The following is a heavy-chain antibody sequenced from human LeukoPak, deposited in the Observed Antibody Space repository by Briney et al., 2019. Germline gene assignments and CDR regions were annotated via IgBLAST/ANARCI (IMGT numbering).Heavy chain of an antibody. D-gene: IGHD6-6*01. CDR1: GFTFSSYW. CDR2: ISSSSSYI. V-gene: IGHV3-21*01. Sequence: GGSLRLSCAASGFTFSSYWMSWVRQAPGKGLEWVSSISSSSSYIYYADSVKGRFTISRDNAKNSLYLQMNSLRTEDTAVYYCARDLSSSSGYWGQGTLVTVSS. J-gene: IGHJ4*02. CDR3: ARDLSSSSGY.